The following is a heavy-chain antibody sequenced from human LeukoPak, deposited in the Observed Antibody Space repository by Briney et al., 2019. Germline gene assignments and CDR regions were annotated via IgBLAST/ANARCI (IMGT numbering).Heavy chain of an antibody. D-gene: IGHD6-19*01. CDR2: ISHSGIA. Sequence: SGTLSLTCTVSGGSISSSNWWNWVRQPPGKGLEWIGEISHSGIANYNPSLRSRVTFLVDKSKNQFSLSLRSMTAADTAVYYCARGVIAVAGPIDYWGQGTLVTVSS. V-gene: IGHV4-4*02. CDR1: GGSISSSNW. CDR3: ARGVIAVAGPIDY. J-gene: IGHJ4*02.